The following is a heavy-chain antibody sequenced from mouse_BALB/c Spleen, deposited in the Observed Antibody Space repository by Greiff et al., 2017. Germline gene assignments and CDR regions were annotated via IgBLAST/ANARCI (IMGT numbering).Heavy chain of an antibody. D-gene: IGHD1-1*01. CDR3: ARHDYGSSSWFAY. CDR1: GFTFSSYG. CDR2: ISSGGSYT. J-gene: IGHJ3*01. V-gene: IGHV5-6*01. Sequence: EVKVVESGGDLVKPGGSLKLSCAASGFTFSSYGMSWVRQTPDKRLEWVATISSGGSYTYYPDSVKGRFTISRDNAKNTLYLQMSSLKSEDTAMYYCARHDYGSSSWFAYWGQGTLVTVSA.